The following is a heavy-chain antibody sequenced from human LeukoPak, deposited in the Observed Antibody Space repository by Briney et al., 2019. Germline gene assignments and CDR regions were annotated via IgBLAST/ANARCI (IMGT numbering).Heavy chain of an antibody. CDR3: AYSSGWYNAFDY. CDR1: GYTFTGYY. V-gene: IGHV1-2*02. CDR2: INPNSGGT. D-gene: IGHD6-19*01. J-gene: IGHJ4*02. Sequence: ASVKVSCKASGYTFTGYYMHWVRQAPGQGLEWMGWINPNSGGTNYAQKFQGRVTMTRGTSISTAYMERSRLRSDDTAVYYCAYSSGWYNAFDYWGQGTLVTVSS.